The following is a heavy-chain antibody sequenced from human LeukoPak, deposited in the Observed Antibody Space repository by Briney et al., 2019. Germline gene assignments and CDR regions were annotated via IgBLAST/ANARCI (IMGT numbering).Heavy chain of an antibody. CDR2: ISSSGSTI. CDR3: ARAWYYYGSGSYFDY. CDR1: GFTFSDYY. V-gene: IGHV3-11*04. Sequence: GGSLRLSCAASGFTFSDYYMSWIRQAPGKGLEWVSYISSSGSTIYYADSVKGRFTISRDNSKNTLYLQMNSLRAEDTAVYYCARAWYYYGSGSYFDYWGQGTLVTVSS. D-gene: IGHD3-10*01. J-gene: IGHJ4*02.